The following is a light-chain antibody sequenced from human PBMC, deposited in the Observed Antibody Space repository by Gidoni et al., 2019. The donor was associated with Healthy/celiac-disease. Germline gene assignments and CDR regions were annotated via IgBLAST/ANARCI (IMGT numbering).Light chain of an antibody. CDR1: KLGDKY. CDR2: QDS. J-gene: IGLJ2*01. V-gene: IGLV3-1*01. Sequence: YELTQPPSVSVSPGQTARITCSGDKLGDKYACWYQQKPGQSPVLVIYQDSKRPSGIPERFSGSNSGNTATLTISGTQAMDEADYYCQAWDSSTAVFGGGTKLTVL. CDR3: QAWDSSTAV.